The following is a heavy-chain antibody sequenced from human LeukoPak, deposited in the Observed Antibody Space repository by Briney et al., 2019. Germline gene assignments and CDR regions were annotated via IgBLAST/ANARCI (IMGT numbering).Heavy chain of an antibody. CDR3: AREGKWLQLRYFDY. CDR1: GFTVSSNY. V-gene: IGHV3-53*01. J-gene: IGHJ4*02. CDR2: IHTGGST. D-gene: IGHD5-24*01. Sequence: PGGPLRLSCAASGFTVSSNYMSWVRQAPGKGLEWVSVIHTGGSTYYADSVKGRFTISRDTSNNTLYLQMNSLRADDTAVYYCAREGKWLQLRYFDYWGQGTLVTVSS.